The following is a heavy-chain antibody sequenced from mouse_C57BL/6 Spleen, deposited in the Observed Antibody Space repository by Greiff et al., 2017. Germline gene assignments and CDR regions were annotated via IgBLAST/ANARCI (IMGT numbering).Heavy chain of an antibody. J-gene: IGHJ2*01. CDR2: IDPSDSET. CDR3: ARIDYSNYFDY. V-gene: IGHV1-52*01. D-gene: IGHD2-5*01. CDR1: GYTFTSYW. Sequence: QVQLKQPGAELVRPGSSVKLSCKASGYTFTSYWMHWVKQRPIQGLEWIGNIDPSDSETHYNQKFKDKATLTVDKSSSTAYMQLSSLTSEDSAVYYCARIDYSNYFDYWGQGTTLTVSS.